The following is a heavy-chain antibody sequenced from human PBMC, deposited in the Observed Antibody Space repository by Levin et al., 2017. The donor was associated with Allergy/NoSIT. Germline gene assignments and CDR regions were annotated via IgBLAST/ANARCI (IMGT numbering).Heavy chain of an antibody. V-gene: IGHV3-23*01. D-gene: IGHD6-13*01. J-gene: IGHJ4*02. CDR3: AKAGSSWYIEIDH. CDR2: ISAGGGNT. CDR1: GFTFITXX. Sequence: AGGSLRLSCAASGFTFITXXMSXVXXXXXKGLEWVSVISAGGGNTNYAESVKGRFTISRDNSKDTLYLQMNSLTAEDTAVYYCAKAGSSWYIEIDHWGQGTLVTVSS.